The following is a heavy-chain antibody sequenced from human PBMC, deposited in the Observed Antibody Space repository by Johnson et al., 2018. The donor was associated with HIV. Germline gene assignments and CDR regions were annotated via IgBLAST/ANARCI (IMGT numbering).Heavy chain of an antibody. D-gene: IGHD3-16*01. V-gene: IGHV3-53*01. J-gene: IGHJ3*02. CDR3: ARDFLRLLDAFDI. Sequence: VQLVEYGGGLIQPGGSLRLSCAASGFTVSSNYMSWVRQAPGKGLEWVSVIYSGGSTYYADSVKGRFTISRDNSKDTLYLQMNSLRAEDTAVYYCARDFLRLLDAFDIWGQGTMVTVSS. CDR1: GFTVSSNY. CDR2: IYSGGST.